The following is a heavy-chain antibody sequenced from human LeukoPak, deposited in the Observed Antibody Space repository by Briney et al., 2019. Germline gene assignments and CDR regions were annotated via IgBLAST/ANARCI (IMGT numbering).Heavy chain of an antibody. Sequence: GRSLRLSCAASGFTFSSYWMSWVRQAPGKGLEWVANIKQDGSEKYYXDSVKGRFTISRDNAKNSLYLQMNSLRAEDTAVYYCXXDLXGXXGVGHYFXYWGQGTLVTVSS. CDR2: IKQDGSEK. J-gene: IGHJ4*02. CDR3: XXDLXGXXGVGHYFXY. V-gene: IGHV3-7*01. D-gene: IGHD1-26*01. CDR1: GFTFSSYW.